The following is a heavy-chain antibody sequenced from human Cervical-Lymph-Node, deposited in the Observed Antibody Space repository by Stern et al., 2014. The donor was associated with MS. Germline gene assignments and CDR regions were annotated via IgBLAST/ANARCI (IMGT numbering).Heavy chain of an antibody. Sequence: QLVQSGAEVKKPGASVKVSCKASGFTFTSYSMHWVRQAPGQRLEWMGWINAGNGDTRYSQKFQGRVSITGDTSASTAYMELNSLRSEDTTVYYCARGYNYGTIGDYWGQGTLVTVSS. D-gene: IGHD3-10*01. V-gene: IGHV1-3*01. J-gene: IGHJ4*02. CDR3: ARGYNYGTIGDY. CDR2: INAGNGDT. CDR1: GFTFTSYS.